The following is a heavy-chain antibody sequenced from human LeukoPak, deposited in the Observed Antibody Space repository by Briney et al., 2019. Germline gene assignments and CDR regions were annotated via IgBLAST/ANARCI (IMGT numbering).Heavy chain of an antibody. J-gene: IGHJ4*02. CDR3: ARSWRFCSGDSCYPIDY. CDR1: GYTFTCYY. D-gene: IGHD2-15*01. V-gene: IGHV1-2*02. CDR2: INPNSGGT. Sequence: ASVKVSCKASGYTFTCYYMHWVRQAPGQGLEWMGWINPNSGGTNYAQKFRGRVTMTRVTSISTAYMELSRLRSDDTAVYYCARSWRFCSGDSCYPIDYWGQGTLVTVSS.